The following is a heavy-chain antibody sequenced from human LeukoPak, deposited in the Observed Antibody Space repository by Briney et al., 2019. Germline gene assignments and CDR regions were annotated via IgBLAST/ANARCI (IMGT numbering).Heavy chain of an antibody. V-gene: IGHV3-48*04. CDR2: ISTSGSTI. D-gene: IGHD2-15*01. Sequence: GGSLRLSCAASGFTFSSYSMNWVRQAPGKGLEWVSYISTSGSTIYYADSVKGRFTISRDNAKNSLYLQMNSLRAEDTAVYYCARGYCSGGSCQRGAFDIWGQGTMVTVSS. CDR1: GFTFSSYS. CDR3: ARGYCSGGSCQRGAFDI. J-gene: IGHJ3*02.